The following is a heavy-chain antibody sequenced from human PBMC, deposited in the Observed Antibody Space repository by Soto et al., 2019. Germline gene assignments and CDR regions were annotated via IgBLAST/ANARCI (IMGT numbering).Heavy chain of an antibody. CDR1: GDSVSSNSAA. D-gene: IGHD6-13*01. CDR2: TYYRSKWYN. V-gene: IGHV6-1*01. Sequence: SQTLSLTCAISGDSVSSNSAAWNWIRQSTSRGLEWLGRTYYRSKWYNDYAVSVKSRITINPDTSKNQFSLQLNSVTPEDTAVYYCARDLLSAAAEQGNWFDPWGQGTLVTVSS. CDR3: ARDLLSAAAEQGNWFDP. J-gene: IGHJ5*02.